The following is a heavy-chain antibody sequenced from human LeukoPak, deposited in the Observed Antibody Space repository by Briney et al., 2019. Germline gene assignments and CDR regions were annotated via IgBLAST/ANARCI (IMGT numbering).Heavy chain of an antibody. CDR3: AREDSAAPSGYYMDV. Sequence: SETLSLTCTVSGGSISSYFWSWIRQPPGKGLEWIGYIYYSGITNYNPSLKSRVTISVDTSKNQFSLKLSSVTAADTAVYYCAREDSAAPSGYYMDVWGKGTTVTVSS. J-gene: IGHJ6*03. CDR2: IYYSGIT. D-gene: IGHD6-6*01. CDR1: GGSISSYF. V-gene: IGHV4-59*01.